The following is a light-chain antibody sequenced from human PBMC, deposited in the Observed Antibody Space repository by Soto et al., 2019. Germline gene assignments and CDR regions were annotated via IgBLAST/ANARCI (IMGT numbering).Light chain of an antibody. CDR2: DAS. V-gene: IGKV1-33*01. J-gene: IGKJ4*01. Sequence: DIQMTQSPSSLSASVGDRVTITCQASQDISIYLNWYKQRPRKAPEILIYDASNFERGIPSRFSGSGSGINFPLTITGLLPEDLTIYCYQQRDTLLTVGGGTTVEF. CDR1: QDISIY. CDR3: QQRDTLLT.